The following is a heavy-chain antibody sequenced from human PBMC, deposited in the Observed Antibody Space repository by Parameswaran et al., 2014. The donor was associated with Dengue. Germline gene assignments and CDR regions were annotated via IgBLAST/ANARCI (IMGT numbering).Heavy chain of an antibody. V-gene: IGHV3-15*01. CDR3: TTDPFSAMLDY. Sequence: VRQGSREGGWEWVGRIKSKTDGGTTDYAAPVKGRFTISRDDSKNTLYLQMNSLKTEDTAVYYCTTDPFSAMLDYWGQGTLVTVSS. CDR2: IKSKTDGGTT. D-gene: IGHD2-2*01. J-gene: IGHJ4*02.